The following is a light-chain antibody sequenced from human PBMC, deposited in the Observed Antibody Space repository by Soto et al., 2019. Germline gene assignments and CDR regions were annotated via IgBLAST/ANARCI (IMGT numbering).Light chain of an antibody. V-gene: IGKV3-11*01. CDR3: LQHNNWPRT. CDR1: QSVSSN. Sequence: EIVLTQSPATLSLSPGERATLSCRASQSVSSNLAWYQQKPGQAPRLLIYDASNRATGIPARFSGSGSGTDFTLTISSLEPEDFALYYCLQHNNWPRTFGGGTRVEI. CDR2: DAS. J-gene: IGKJ4*01.